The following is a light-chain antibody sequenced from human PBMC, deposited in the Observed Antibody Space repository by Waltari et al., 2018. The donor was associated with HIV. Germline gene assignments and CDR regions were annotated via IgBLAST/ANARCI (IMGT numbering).Light chain of an antibody. CDR1: DSDVGKYAF. CDR3: CSYAGGPFV. CDR2: DVN. V-gene: IGLV2-23*02. Sequence: QSALTQPASVSGSLGQSVNMSCSGSDSDVGKYAFVSWYQHNPGPAPHLIIYDVNTRPSGVSLRFSGSKSGNTASLTISGLQAEDEADYYCCSYAGGPFVFGSGT. J-gene: IGLJ1*01.